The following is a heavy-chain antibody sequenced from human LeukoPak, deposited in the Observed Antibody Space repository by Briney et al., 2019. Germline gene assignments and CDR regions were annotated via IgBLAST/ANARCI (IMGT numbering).Heavy chain of an antibody. D-gene: IGHD2-8*02. V-gene: IGHV1-8*01. Sequence: ASVKVSCKASGYTFTSYDINWVRQATGQGLEWMGWMNPNSGNTGYAQKFQGRVTMTRNTSISTAYMELSSLRSEDTAVCYCARSPKRGYDIVLIRDGMDVWGQGTTVTVSS. CDR3: ARSPKRGYDIVLIRDGMDV. CDR1: GYTFTSYD. CDR2: MNPNSGNT. J-gene: IGHJ6*02.